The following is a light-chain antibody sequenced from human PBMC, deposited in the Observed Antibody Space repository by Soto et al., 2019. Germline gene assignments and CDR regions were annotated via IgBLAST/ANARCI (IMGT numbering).Light chain of an antibody. CDR2: DAS. J-gene: IGKJ1*01. CDR3: QQFYNYPRT. Sequence: AIRMTQSPSSFSASTGDRVSITCQATQDIGTYLAWYQQIPGKAPKLLIYDASTLQTGVPSRFSGSGSGTDFTLTTSYLQSEDFGTYYCQQFYNYPRTFGQGTKV. CDR1: QDIGTY. V-gene: IGKV1-8*01.